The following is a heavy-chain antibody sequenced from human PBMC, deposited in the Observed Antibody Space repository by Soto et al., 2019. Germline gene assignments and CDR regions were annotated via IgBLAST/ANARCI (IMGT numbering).Heavy chain of an antibody. CDR1: GYTFTGYA. CDR3: ARGVNYYDSSGSSWFDP. J-gene: IGHJ5*02. V-gene: IGHV1-3*01. D-gene: IGHD3-22*01. Sequence: ASLKVSCKASGYTFTGYAMHWVRQAPGQRLEWMGWINAGNGNTKYSQKFQGRVTITRDTSASTAYMELSSLRSEDTSVYYCARGVNYYDSSGSSWFDPWGQGALVTVSS. CDR2: INAGNGNT.